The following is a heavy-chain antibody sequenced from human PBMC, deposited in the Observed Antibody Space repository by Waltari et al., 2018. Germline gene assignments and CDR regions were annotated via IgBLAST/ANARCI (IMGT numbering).Heavy chain of an antibody. CDR3: ARVHDDWLFQYYYYYGMDV. D-gene: IGHD3-9*01. V-gene: IGHV3-21*01. J-gene: IGHJ6*02. CDR1: GFTFSSYR. CDR2: ISSSSSYI. Sequence: EVQLVESGGGLVKPGGSLRLSCAASGFTFSSYRMNWVPPAPGKGREWVSSISSSSSYIYYADSVKGRFTISRDNAKNSLYLQMNSLRAEDTAVYYCARVHDDWLFQYYYYYGMDVWGQGTTVTVSS.